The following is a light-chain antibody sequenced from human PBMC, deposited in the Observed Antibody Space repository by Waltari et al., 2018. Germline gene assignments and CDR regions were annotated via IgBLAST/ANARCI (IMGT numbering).Light chain of an antibody. CDR1: SSDVGGYNW. V-gene: IGLV2-8*01. CDR2: DVS. J-gene: IGLJ2*01. CDR3: GSFAGNNFYDVV. Sequence: QSALTQPPSASGSPGQSVTISCTGTSSDVGGYNWVAWYQQHPGKAPKRLIYDVSYRASGVPDRVSGAKSGDTASLTGSGLQAEDEADYYCGSFAGNNFYDVVFGGGTKLTV.